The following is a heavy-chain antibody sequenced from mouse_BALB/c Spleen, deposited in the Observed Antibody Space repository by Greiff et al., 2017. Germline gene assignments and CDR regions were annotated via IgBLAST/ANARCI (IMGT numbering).Heavy chain of an antibody. CDR2: IWGDGST. D-gene: IGHD2-10*01. V-gene: IGHV2-6-7*01. Sequence: VKLMESGPGLVAPSQSLSITCTVSGFSLTGYGVNWVRQPPGKGLEWLGMIWGDGSTDYNSALKSRLSISKDNSKSQVFLKMNSLQTDDTARYYCARDKDSYYGNYGGMDYWGQGTSVTVSS. CDR1: GFSLTGYG. CDR3: ARDKDSYYGNYGGMDY. J-gene: IGHJ4*01.